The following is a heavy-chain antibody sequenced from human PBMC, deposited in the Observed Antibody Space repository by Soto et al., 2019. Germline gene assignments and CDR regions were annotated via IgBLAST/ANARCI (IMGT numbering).Heavy chain of an antibody. D-gene: IGHD5-18*01. V-gene: IGHV5-51*01. J-gene: IGHJ6*02. CDR2: IYPVDSDT. CDR1: GYSFTSYW. CDR3: ARHRGYSYGSAYYYYGMDV. Sequence: GESLKISCKGSGYSFTSYWIGWVRQMPGKGLEWMGIIYPVDSDTRYSPSFQGQVTISADKSSSTAYLQWSSLKASDTAMYYCARHRGYSYGSAYYYYGMDVWGQGTTVTVSS.